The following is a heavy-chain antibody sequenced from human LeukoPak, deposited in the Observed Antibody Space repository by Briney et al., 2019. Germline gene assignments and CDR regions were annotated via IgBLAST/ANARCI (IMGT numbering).Heavy chain of an antibody. D-gene: IGHD4-17*01. V-gene: IGHV5-51*01. CDR2: IYSGDSHT. Sequence: GESLKISCKGSGYSFTYWIGWVRQMPGKGLEWLGIIYSGDSHTKYSPSFQGRVTISADKSISTAYLQWSSLEASDTAMYYCASARHGDYVWDYWGQGTLVTVSS. CDR1: GYSFTYW. CDR3: ASARHGDYVWDY. J-gene: IGHJ4*02.